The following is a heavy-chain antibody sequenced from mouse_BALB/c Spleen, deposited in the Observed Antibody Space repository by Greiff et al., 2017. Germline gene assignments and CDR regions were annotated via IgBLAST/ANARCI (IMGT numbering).Heavy chain of an antibody. CDR2: ISSGGSYT. Sequence: EVKVVESGGGLVKPGGSLKLSCAASGFTFSSYAMSWVRQSPEKRLEWVAEISSGGSYTYYPDTVTGRFTISRDNAKNTLYLEMSSLRSEDTAMYYCARDRNYYGNPRGFAYWGQGTLVTVSA. CDR3: ARDRNYYGNPRGFAY. J-gene: IGHJ3*01. D-gene: IGHD2-1*01. CDR1: GFTFSSYA. V-gene: IGHV5-9-4*01.